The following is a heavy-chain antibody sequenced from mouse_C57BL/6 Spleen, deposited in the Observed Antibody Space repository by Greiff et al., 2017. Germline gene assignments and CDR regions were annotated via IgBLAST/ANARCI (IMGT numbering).Heavy chain of an antibody. V-gene: IGHV2-5*01. CDR2: IWRGGST. J-gene: IGHJ2*01. CDR1: GFSLTSYG. CDR3: SKRDYDEGNFDY. Sequence: QVQLQQSGPGLVQPSQSLSITCTVTGFSLTSYGVHWVRQSPGKGLEWLGVIWRGGSTDYNAAFMSSLSITKANSKSQLFLKMNSLQADDTAIYHCSKRDYDEGNFDYWGQGNTLTVSS. D-gene: IGHD2-4*01.